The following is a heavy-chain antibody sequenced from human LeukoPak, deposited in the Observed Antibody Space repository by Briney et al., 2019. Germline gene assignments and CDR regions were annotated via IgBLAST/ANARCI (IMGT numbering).Heavy chain of an antibody. Sequence: GGSLRLSCAASGFTFSDYYMSWIRQAPGKGLEWVSYISSSGSTIYYADSVKGRFTISRDNAKNSLYLQMNNLRVEDTAVYYCAKDQPIGYNYGYPFDNWGQGTLVTVSS. CDR2: ISSSGSTI. D-gene: IGHD5-18*01. CDR3: AKDQPIGYNYGYPFDN. CDR1: GFTFSDYY. V-gene: IGHV3-11*04. J-gene: IGHJ4*02.